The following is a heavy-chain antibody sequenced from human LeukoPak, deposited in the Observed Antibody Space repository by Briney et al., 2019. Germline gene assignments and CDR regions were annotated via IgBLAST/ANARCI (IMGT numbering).Heavy chain of an antibody. J-gene: IGHJ6*02. Sequence: ASETLSLTCTVHGGPFDHYYWTWIRQSPGMGLEWIGEISESGSTNYDPSLQSRVTISVDTSKNHLFLKMTSVTAADTAVYYCASRIGRYNYYFGMDVWGQGTTVTVSS. D-gene: IGHD1-26*01. CDR2: ISESGST. V-gene: IGHV4-34*01. CDR1: GGPFDHYY. CDR3: ASRIGRYNYYFGMDV.